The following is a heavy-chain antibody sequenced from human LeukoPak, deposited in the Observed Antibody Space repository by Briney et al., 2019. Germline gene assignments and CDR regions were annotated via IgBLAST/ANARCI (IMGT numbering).Heavy chain of an antibody. CDR3: ASSYYDSSGYSPSFDY. J-gene: IGHJ4*02. CDR1: GGSISSYY. CDR2: IYYSGST. V-gene: IGHV4-59*01. D-gene: IGHD3-22*01. Sequence: SETLSLTCTVSGGSISSYYWSWIRQPPGKGLEWIGYIYYSGSTNYNPSLKSRVTISVDTSKNQFSLKLSSVTAADAAVYYCASSYYDSSGYSPSFDYWGQGTLVTVSS.